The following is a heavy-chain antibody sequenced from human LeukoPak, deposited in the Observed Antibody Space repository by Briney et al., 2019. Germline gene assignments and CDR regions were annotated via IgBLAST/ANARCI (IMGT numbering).Heavy chain of an antibody. CDR2: INYSGST. CDR1: GGSFSGYY. D-gene: IGHD1-26*01. J-gene: IGHJ6*03. V-gene: IGHV4-34*01. CDR3: ARHGTRYYYYYMDV. Sequence: SETLSLTCAVYGGSFSGYYWTWIRQPPGKGLEWIGEINYSGSTKYNPSLKSRVTISVDTSKNQFSLKLSSVAAADTAVYYCARHGTRYYYYYMDVWGKGTTVTISS.